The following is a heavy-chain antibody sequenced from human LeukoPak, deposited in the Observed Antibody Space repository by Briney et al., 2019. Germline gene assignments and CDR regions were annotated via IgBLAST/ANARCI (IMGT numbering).Heavy chain of an antibody. CDR3: ASSLRYSLTGYYF. J-gene: IGHJ4*02. CDR2: ISGSGGST. V-gene: IGHV3-23*01. CDR1: GFTFSSYA. Sequence: GGSLRLSCAASGFTFSSYAMSWVRQAPGKGLEWVSAISGSGGSTYYADSMKGRFTISRDNSKNTLYLQMNSLRAEDTAVYYCASSLRYSLTGYYFWGQGTLVTVSS. D-gene: IGHD3-9*01.